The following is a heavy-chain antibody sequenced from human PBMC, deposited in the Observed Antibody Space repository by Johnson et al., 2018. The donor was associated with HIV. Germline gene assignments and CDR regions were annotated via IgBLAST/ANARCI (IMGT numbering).Heavy chain of an antibody. CDR2: ISYGGKNK. CDR1: GFTVSSNY. CDR3: SRGGRGRSSGAFGI. D-gene: IGHD6-6*01. Sequence: QVQLVESGGGLVQPGGSLGLSCAASGFTVSSNYMSWVRQAPGKGLEWVALISYGGKNKYYADSVKGRFTISRDNSKNTLYLQMGSLRAEDVAVYYCSRGGRGRSSGAFGIWGQGTMVTVSS. J-gene: IGHJ3*02. V-gene: IGHV3-30*14.